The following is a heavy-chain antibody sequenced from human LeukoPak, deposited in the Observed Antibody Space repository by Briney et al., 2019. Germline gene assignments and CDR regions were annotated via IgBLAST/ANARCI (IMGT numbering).Heavy chain of an antibody. Sequence: GGSLRLSCAASGFTFSDFSMNWVRQAPGEGLEWVSYSEYSGTTSYYADSVKGRFTVSRDNAKNSLYLQMSSLRDEDTAVYYCARILGFTLDYWGQGTLVTVSS. CDR1: GFTFSDFS. CDR2: SEYSGTTS. J-gene: IGHJ4*02. CDR3: ARILGFTLDY. V-gene: IGHV3-48*02.